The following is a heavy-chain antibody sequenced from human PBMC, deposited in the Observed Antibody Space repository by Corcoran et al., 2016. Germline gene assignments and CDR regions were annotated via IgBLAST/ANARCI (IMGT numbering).Heavy chain of an antibody. V-gene: IGHV3-49*03. Sequence: EVQLVESGGGLVQPGRSLRLSCTASGFTFGDYAMSWFRQAPGKGLEWVGFIRSKAYGGTTEYAASVKGRFTNSSDDSKSIAYLQMTSLETEDKAVDYCTRDIGRTDGDYYYYGMDVWGQGTTVTVSS. CDR2: IRSKAYGGTT. J-gene: IGHJ6*02. D-gene: IGHD1-1*01. CDR1: GFTFGDYA. CDR3: TRDIGRTDGDYYYYGMDV.